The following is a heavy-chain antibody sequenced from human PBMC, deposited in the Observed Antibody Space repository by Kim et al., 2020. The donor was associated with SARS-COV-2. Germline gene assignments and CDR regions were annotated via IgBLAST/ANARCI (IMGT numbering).Heavy chain of an antibody. Sequence: TNYNPSLKSRVTISVDTSKHQFSLKLSSVTAADTAVYYCARGYRRAAFDIWGQGTMVTVSS. CDR3: ARGYRRAAFDI. D-gene: IGHD1-26*01. CDR2: T. V-gene: IGHV4-59*09. J-gene: IGHJ3*02.